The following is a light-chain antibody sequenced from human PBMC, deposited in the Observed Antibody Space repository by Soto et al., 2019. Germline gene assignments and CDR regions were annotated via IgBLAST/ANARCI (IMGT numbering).Light chain of an antibody. J-gene: IGKJ4*01. CDR1: QSVSSY. CDR2: DVS. V-gene: IGKV3-11*01. CDR3: QQYNNWPLT. Sequence: EIVLTQSPATLSLSPGERATLSCRASQSVSSYLAWYQQKPGQAPRLLIYDVSNRATDIPARFSGSGSGTDFTLTISSLEPEDFAVYYCQQYNNWPLTFGGGTKVDIK.